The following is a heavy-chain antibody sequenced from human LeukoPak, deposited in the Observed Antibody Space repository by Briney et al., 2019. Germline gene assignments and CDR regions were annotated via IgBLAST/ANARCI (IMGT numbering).Heavy chain of an antibody. D-gene: IGHD5-18*01. CDR2: IYYSGST. Sequence: SETLSLTCTVSGGSTSSYYWSWIRQPPGKGLEWIGYIYYSGSTNYNPSLKSRVTISVDTSKNQFSLKLSSVTAADTAVYYCARDTASYYGMDVWGQWTTVTVSS. CDR3: ARDTASYYGMDV. J-gene: IGHJ6*02. CDR1: GGSTSSYY. V-gene: IGHV4-59*01.